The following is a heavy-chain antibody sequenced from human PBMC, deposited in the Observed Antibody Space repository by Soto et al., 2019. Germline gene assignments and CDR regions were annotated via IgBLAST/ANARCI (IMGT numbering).Heavy chain of an antibody. V-gene: IGHV3-23*01. CDR3: AKEDDTQRWVNVLFDS. D-gene: IGHD3-10*02. J-gene: IGHJ4*02. CDR2: NSGSGGSS. Sequence: SGVREGRGRGLEWDSDNSGSGGSSYYADSVRGRFTISRDNSKNILYLQLNSLRADNTAVYFCAKEDDTQRWVNVLFDSWGQGTLITV.